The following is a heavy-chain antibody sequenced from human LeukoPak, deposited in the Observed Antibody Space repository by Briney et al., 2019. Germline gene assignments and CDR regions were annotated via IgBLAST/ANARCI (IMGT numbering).Heavy chain of an antibody. Sequence: SVKVSCMASGGTFSSYTISWVRQAPGQGLEWMGRIIPILGITNYAQKFQGRVTITADKSTSTAYMELSSLRSEDTAVYYCARDGVVVVSPTIYYYYYGMDVWGQGTTVTVSS. V-gene: IGHV1-69*04. CDR2: IIPILGIT. D-gene: IGHD2-2*01. J-gene: IGHJ6*02. CDR1: GGTFSSYT. CDR3: ARDGVVVVSPTIYYYYYGMDV.